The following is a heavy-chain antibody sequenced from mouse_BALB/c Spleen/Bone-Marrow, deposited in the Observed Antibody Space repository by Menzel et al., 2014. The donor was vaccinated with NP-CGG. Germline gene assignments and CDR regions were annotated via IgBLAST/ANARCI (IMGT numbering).Heavy chain of an antibody. CDR1: GYSITSDYA. D-gene: IGHD2-4*01. J-gene: IGHJ4*01. CDR2: ISYSGST. Sequence: EVQLVESGPGLVKPSQSLSLTCTVTGYSITSDYAWNWIRQFPGNRLEWLGYISYSGSTNYNPSLKSRISITRDTSKNQFFLQLNSVTTEDTATYYCARDDYEGDALDYWGQGTSVTVSS. V-gene: IGHV3-2*02. CDR3: ARDDYEGDALDY.